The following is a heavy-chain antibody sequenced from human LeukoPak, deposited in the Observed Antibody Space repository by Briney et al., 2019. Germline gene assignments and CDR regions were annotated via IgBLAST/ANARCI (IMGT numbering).Heavy chain of an antibody. V-gene: IGHV3-23*01. J-gene: IGHJ4*02. CDR2: ISVSGVST. Sequence: GGSLRLSCAASGFTFSSYAMSWVRQAPGKGLEWLSGISVSGVSTYYADSVKGRFTISRDNSKNTLYLQMNSLRAEDTALYYCARDPYGDYVFDYWSQGTLVTVSS. CDR1: GFTFSSYA. D-gene: IGHD4-17*01. CDR3: ARDPYGDYVFDY.